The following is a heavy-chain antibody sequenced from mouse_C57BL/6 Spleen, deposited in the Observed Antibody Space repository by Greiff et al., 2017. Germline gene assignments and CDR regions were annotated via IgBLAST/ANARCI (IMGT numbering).Heavy chain of an antibody. D-gene: IGHD3-1*01. V-gene: IGHV1-52*01. CDR3: ARSGRAMDY. J-gene: IGHJ4*01. Sequence: QVQLQQPGAELVRPGSSVKLSCKASGYTFTSYWMPWVKPRPIQGLEWIGNIDPSDSETHYNQKFKDKATLTVDKSSSTAYMQLSSLTSEDSAVYYCARSGRAMDYWGQGTSVTVSS. CDR2: IDPSDSET. CDR1: GYTFTSYW.